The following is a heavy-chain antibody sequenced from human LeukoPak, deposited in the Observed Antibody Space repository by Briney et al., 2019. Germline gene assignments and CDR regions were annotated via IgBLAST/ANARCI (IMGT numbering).Heavy chain of an antibody. Sequence: GGSLRLSCAASGFTFTNHWMSWVRQAPGKGLEWVANIKEDGSETYYVDSVKGRFTVSRDNVKNSLFLQMNSLRVDDTAVYYCAKSGSSVFWTWGQGTLVTASS. D-gene: IGHD3-3*01. J-gene: IGHJ5*02. V-gene: IGHV3-7*03. CDR1: GFTFTNHW. CDR3: AKSGSSVFWT. CDR2: IKEDGSET.